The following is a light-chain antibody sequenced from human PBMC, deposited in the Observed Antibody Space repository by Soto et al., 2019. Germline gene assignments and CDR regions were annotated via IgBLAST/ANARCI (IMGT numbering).Light chain of an antibody. CDR2: KAS. Sequence: DIQMTQSPSTLSASVGDRVTITCRASQSIGTSLAWYQQKPGKAPNLLIYKASSLESGVPSRFSGSGSGTEFTLTISSLQPDDFASYYCQQYESYPFTFGGGTKGEIK. CDR3: QQYESYPFT. J-gene: IGKJ4*01. CDR1: QSIGTS. V-gene: IGKV1-5*03.